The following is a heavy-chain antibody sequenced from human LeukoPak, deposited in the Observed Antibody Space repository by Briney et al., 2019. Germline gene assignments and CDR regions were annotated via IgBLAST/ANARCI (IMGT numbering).Heavy chain of an antibody. J-gene: IGHJ4*02. CDR3: ARDRRLGRGYITPINY. V-gene: IGHV3-33*01. Sequence: PGRSLRLPCAASAFTFSSYGMHWVRQAPGKGLEWVAVIWYDGSNKYYADSVKGRFTISRDNSKNTLYLQMNSLRAEDTAVYYCARDRRLGRGYITPINYWGQGTLVTVSS. CDR1: AFTFSSYG. D-gene: IGHD5-12*01. CDR2: IWYDGSNK.